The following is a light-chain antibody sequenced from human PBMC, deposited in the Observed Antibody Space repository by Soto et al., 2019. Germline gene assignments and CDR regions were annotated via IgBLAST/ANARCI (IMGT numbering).Light chain of an antibody. CDR1: QGISSF. J-gene: IGKJ4*01. CDR2: AAS. CDR3: QKYDSAPSLT. V-gene: IGKV1-27*01. Sequence: DIQMTQSPSSLSASVGDRVTVTCRASQGISSFLAWYQQKPGKVPKLLLYAASTLQPGVPSRFSGSGYGTDFTLTISILQPEDVATYYCQKYDSAPSLTFGGGTKVEIK.